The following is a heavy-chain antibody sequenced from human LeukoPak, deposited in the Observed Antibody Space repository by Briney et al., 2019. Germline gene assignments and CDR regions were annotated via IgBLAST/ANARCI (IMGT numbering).Heavy chain of an antibody. CDR3: ARGSRIAVAGTSPFDY. V-gene: IGHV1-2*02. CDR2: INPNSGGT. J-gene: IGHJ4*02. CDR1: GYTFTGYY. Sequence: ASVKVSCKASGYTFTGYYMHWVRQAPGQGLEWMGWINPNSGGTNYAQKFQGRVTMTRDTSISTAYMELSRLRSDDTAAYYCARGSRIAVAGTSPFDYWGQGTLVTVSS. D-gene: IGHD6-19*01.